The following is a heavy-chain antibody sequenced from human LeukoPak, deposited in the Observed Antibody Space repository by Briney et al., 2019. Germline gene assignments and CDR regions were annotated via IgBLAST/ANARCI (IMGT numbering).Heavy chain of an antibody. Sequence: GGSLRLSCAASGFTFSSYSMNWVRQAPGKGLEWVSYISSSSGTIYYIDAVKGRFTISRDNAKNSLYLQMDSLRDEDTAVYYCARYCSGGYCYSPFAFDYWGQGTLVIVSS. CDR1: GFTFSSYS. V-gene: IGHV3-48*02. CDR3: ARYCSGGYCYSPFAFDY. CDR2: ISSSSGTI. D-gene: IGHD2-15*01. J-gene: IGHJ4*02.